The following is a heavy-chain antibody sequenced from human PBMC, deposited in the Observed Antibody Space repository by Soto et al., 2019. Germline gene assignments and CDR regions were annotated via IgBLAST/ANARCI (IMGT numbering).Heavy chain of an antibody. J-gene: IGHJ2*01. CDR3: ARGLEMATIVWYFDL. CDR1: GGSLGAYY. D-gene: IGHD5-12*01. CDR2: IDYSGST. Sequence: QAQLQESGPGLVKPSETLSLTCTVSGGSLGAYYWSWIRPPPGKGLAWIGFIDYSGSTDYSPSLKSRVTISVDTSKSQFSLKMSSVTAADTAVYYCARGLEMATIVWYFDLWGRGTLVTVSS. V-gene: IGHV4-59*01.